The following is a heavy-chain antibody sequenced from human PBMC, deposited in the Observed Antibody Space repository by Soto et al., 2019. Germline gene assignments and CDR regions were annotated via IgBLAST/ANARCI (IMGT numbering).Heavy chain of an antibody. J-gene: IGHJ4*02. CDR2: INYSGST. D-gene: IGHD3-22*01. CDR1: GGSITSGDYY. CDR3: ARVYYDSSGYYSAFDY. V-gene: IGHV4-30-4*01. Sequence: SETLSLTCTVSGGSITSGDYYWSWIRQPPGKGLEWIGYINYSGSTYYNPSLKSRLTISVDMSKNQFSLKLSSVSAADTAVYYCARVYYDSSGYYSAFDYWGQGTLVTVSS.